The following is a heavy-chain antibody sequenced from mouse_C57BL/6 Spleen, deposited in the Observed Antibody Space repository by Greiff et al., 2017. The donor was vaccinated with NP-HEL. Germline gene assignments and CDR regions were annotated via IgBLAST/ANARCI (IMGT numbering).Heavy chain of an antibody. CDR1: GFTFSSYA. D-gene: IGHD1-1*01. V-gene: IGHV5-4*01. CDR3: ARDLSYYGSSSYFDY. J-gene: IGHJ2*01. CDR2: ISDGGSST. Sequence: EVHLVESGGGLVKPGGSLKLSCAASGFTFSSYAMSWVRQTPEKRLEWVATISDGGSSTYYPDNVKGRFTISRDNANNNLYLQMSHLKSEDTAMYYCARDLSYYGSSSYFDYWGQGTTLTVSS.